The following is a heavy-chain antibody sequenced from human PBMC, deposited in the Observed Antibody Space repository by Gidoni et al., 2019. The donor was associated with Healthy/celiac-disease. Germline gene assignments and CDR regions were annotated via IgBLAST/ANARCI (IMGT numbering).Heavy chain of an antibody. CDR2: IIPIFGTA. CDR3: ARGDWNYVVTDQYYYGMDV. D-gene: IGHD1-7*01. Sequence: QVQLVQSGAEVKKPGSSVKVSCKASGGTFSSYAISWVRKAPGQGLEWMGGIIPIFGTANYAQKFQGRVTITADESKSTAYMELSSLRSEDTAVYYCARGDWNYVVTDQYYYGMDVWGQGTTVTVSS. J-gene: IGHJ6*02. CDR1: GGTFSSYA. V-gene: IGHV1-69*01.